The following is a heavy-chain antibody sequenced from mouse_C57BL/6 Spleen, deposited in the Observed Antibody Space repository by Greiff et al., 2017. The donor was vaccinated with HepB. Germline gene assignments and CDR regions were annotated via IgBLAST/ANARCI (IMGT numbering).Heavy chain of an antibody. Sequence: VKLMESGAELVMPGASVKLSCKASGYTFTSYWMHWVKQRPGQGLEWIGEIDPSDSYTNYNQKFKGKSTLTVDKSSSTAYMQLSSLTSEDSAVYYCASDGYSRDYAMDYWGQGTSVTVSS. J-gene: IGHJ4*01. CDR3: ASDGYSRDYAMDY. CDR1: GYTFTSYW. CDR2: IDPSDSYT. D-gene: IGHD2-3*01. V-gene: IGHV1-69*01.